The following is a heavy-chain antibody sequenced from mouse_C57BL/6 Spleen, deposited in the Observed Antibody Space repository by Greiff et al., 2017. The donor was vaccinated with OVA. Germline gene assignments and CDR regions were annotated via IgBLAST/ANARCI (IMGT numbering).Heavy chain of an antibody. V-gene: IGHV1-47*01. J-gene: IGHJ2*01. Sequence: VQLKEPGAELVKPGASVKMSCKASGYTFTTYPIEWMKQNHGKSLEWIGDFHPYNDDTKYNEKFKGKATLTVEKSSSTVYLELSRLTSDDSAVYYFARRRFYYYEGFDYWGQGTTLTVSS. D-gene: IGHD1-1*01. CDR2: FHPYNDDT. CDR1: GYTFTTYP. CDR3: ARRRFYYYEGFDY.